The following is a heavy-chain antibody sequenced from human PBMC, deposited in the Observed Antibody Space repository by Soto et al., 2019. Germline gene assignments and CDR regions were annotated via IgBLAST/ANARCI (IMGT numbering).Heavy chain of an antibody. CDR1: GGTFSSYA. J-gene: IGHJ4*02. CDR3: ARESRYCSGGSCYFPAGIDY. V-gene: IGHV1-69*12. CDR2: IIPILGTA. D-gene: IGHD2-15*01. Sequence: QVQLVQSGAEVKKPGSSVKVSCKASGGTFSSYAISWVRQAPGQGLEWMGGIIPILGTANYAQKFQGRVTITADESTSTAYMELSSLRAKDTAVYYCARESRYCSGGSCYFPAGIDYWGQGTLVTVSS.